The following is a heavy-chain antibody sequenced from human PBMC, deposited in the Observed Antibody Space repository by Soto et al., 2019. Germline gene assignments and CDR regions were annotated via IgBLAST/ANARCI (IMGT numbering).Heavy chain of an antibody. D-gene: IGHD3-3*01. V-gene: IGHV1-18*01. Sequence: GASVKVSCKASGYTFTSYGISWVRQAPGQGLEWMGWISAYNGNTNYAQKLQGRVTMTTDTSTSTAYMELRSLRSDDTAVYYCARVGYDFWSGPYYYGRDVWGQGTTVTVSS. CDR2: ISAYNGNT. CDR1: GYTFTSYG. J-gene: IGHJ6*02. CDR3: ARVGYDFWSGPYYYGRDV.